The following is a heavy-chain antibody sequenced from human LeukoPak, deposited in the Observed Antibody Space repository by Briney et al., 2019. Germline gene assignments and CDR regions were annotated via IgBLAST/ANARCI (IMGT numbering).Heavy chain of an antibody. CDR3: ARRGQGGFYFDY. CDR2: ISSSGSNI. J-gene: IGHJ4*02. CDR1: GFTFSSYE. Sequence: GGSLRLSCAASGFTFSSYEMSWVRQAPGKGLEWVSYISSSGSNIYYADSVEGRFIISRGNAKNSLYLQMNSLRAEDTAVYYCARRGQGGFYFDYWGQGTLVTVSS. D-gene: IGHD3-16*01. V-gene: IGHV3-48*03.